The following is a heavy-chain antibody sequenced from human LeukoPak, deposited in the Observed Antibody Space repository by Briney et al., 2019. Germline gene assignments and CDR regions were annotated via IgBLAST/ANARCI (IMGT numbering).Heavy chain of an antibody. V-gene: IGHV3-7*01. CDR2: IKQDGSEK. CDR1: GFTFSSYW. CDR3: ARATVTTSWGYYYYYMDV. Sequence: GGSLRLSCAASGFTFSSYWMSWVRKAPGKGLERVANIKQDGSEKYYVDSVKGRFTISRDNAKNSLYLQMNSLRAEDTAVYYCARATVTTSWGYYYYYMDVWGKGTTVTVSS. D-gene: IGHD4-17*01. J-gene: IGHJ6*03.